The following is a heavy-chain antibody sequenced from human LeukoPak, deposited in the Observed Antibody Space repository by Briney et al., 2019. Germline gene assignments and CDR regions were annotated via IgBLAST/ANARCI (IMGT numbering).Heavy chain of an antibody. J-gene: IGHJ4*02. Sequence: GGSLRLSCAASGFTFSSYAMHWVRQAPGKGLEWVVVISFDGTNKYYADSVKGRFTISRDNSKNTLYLEMNSLRAEDSAVYYCARTTESSDPFLWRYFDYWGQGTLVTVSS. CDR2: ISFDGTNK. CDR1: GFTFSSYA. V-gene: IGHV3-30*04. D-gene: IGHD3-3*02. CDR3: ARTTESSDPFLWRYFDY.